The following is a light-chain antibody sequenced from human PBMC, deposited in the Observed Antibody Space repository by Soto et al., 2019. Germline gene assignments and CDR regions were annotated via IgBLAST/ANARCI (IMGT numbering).Light chain of an antibody. J-gene: IGKJ1*01. CDR2: AAS. CDR3: QQYYASSWT. CDR1: QSISSTY. Sequence: EIVLTQSPGTLSLSPGERATLSCRASQSISSTYLAWYRQKPGQAPRLLIYAASSRATGIPDRFSGSGSGTGFTLTISRLEPEDFAVYYCQQYYASSWTFGQGTRVEIK. V-gene: IGKV3-20*01.